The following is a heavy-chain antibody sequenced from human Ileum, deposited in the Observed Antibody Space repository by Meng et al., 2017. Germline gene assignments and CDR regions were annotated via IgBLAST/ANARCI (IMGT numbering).Heavy chain of an antibody. Sequence: QVQLQQWGGGLLKPSETLSLTCAIGGGSFSTYYWSWIRQPPGKGLEWIGEISRSGTTNYNPSLKSRVTISVDTSKNQFSLTVTSVTAADSALYYCARSGVTTVTYLDWGQGTLVTVSS. V-gene: IGHV4-34*01. J-gene: IGHJ4*02. CDR2: ISRSGTT. CDR3: ARSGVTTVTYLD. CDR1: GGSFSTYY. D-gene: IGHD4-11*01.